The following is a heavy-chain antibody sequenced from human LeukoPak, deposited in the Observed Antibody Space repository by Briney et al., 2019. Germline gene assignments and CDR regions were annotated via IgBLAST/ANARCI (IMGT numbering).Heavy chain of an antibody. CDR3: ARHSDSYGDRGPGY. Sequence: SETLSLTCTVSGGSISSSNYYWGWIRQPPGKGLEWIGSIYYTGSTYYNPSLKSRVTISVDTSKNHFSLKLSSVTAADTAVYYCARHSDSYGDRGPGYWGQGTLVTVSS. CDR1: GGSISSSNYY. D-gene: IGHD5-18*01. J-gene: IGHJ4*02. V-gene: IGHV4-39*01. CDR2: IYYTGST.